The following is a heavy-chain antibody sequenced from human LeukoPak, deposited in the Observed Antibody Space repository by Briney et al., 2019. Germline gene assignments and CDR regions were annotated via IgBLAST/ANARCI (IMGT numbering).Heavy chain of an antibody. CDR3: ARGTSVFSPFDY. Sequence: PGGSLRLSCTASAFTFSDYYMSWIRQAPGKGLEWVSYISKSGSFTDYADSVKGRFTISRDNAKSSLDLQLNNLGAEDTAVYLCARGTSVFSPFDYWGQGTLVTVSS. J-gene: IGHJ4*02. V-gene: IGHV3-11*06. D-gene: IGHD3-3*02. CDR2: ISKSGSFT. CDR1: AFTFSDYY.